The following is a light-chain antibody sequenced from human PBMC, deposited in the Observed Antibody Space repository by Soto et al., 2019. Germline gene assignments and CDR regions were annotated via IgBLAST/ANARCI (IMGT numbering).Light chain of an antibody. CDR2: GTS. V-gene: IGKV3-20*01. CDR1: QSITSSY. Sequence: EMVMKQAPATLSVSPGERPTLSCRASQSITSSYLAWYQPKPGQAPRLLIYGTSSRATGIPERFHCSGAGTEFTRTISRLEPEDVSVDSCPQYAGSPRTFCQGTRLEIK. J-gene: IGKJ5*01. CDR3: PQYAGSPRT.